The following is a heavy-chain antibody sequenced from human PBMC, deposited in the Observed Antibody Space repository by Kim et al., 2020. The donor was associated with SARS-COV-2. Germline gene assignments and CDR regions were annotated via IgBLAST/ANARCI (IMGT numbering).Heavy chain of an antibody. CDR1: GGSFSGYY. D-gene: IGHD3-10*01. CDR3: ARGRYRYYGSGSYIALDY. J-gene: IGHJ4*02. Sequence: SETLSLTCAVYGGSFSGYYWSWIRQPPGKGLEWIGEINHSGSTNYNPSLKSRVTISVDTSKNQFSLKLSSVTAADTAVYYCARGRYRYYGSGSYIALDYWGQGTLVTVSS. CDR2: INHSGST. V-gene: IGHV4-34*01.